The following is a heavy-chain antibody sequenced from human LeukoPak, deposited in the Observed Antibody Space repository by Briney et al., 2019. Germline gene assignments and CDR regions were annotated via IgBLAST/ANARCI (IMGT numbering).Heavy chain of an antibody. CDR3: ARHNGGGVGSYVAPGPPDYFDY. V-gene: IGHV4-39*01. Sequence: PGGSLRLSCAASGFTFSSYNMNWVRQAPGKGLECIGSIYFSGSAYYNPSLRSRVTISLDTSKKQLSLKLNSVTAADTAIYYCARHNGGGVGSYVAPGPPDYFDYWGQGTLVTVSS. J-gene: IGHJ4*02. D-gene: IGHD1-26*01. CDR1: GFTFSSYN. CDR2: IYFSGSA.